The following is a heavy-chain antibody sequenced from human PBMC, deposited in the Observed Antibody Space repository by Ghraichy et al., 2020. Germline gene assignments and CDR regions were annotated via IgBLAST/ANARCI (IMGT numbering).Heavy chain of an antibody. Sequence: LSLTCAASGFTFSSYAMSWVRQAPGKGLEWVSAISGSGGSTYYADSVKGRFTISRDNSKNTLYLQMNSLRAEDTAVYYCAKSYYDSSGYYYGDYWGQGTLVTVSS. J-gene: IGHJ4*02. CDR3: AKSYYDSSGYYYGDY. CDR2: ISGSGGST. CDR1: GFTFSSYA. D-gene: IGHD3-22*01. V-gene: IGHV3-23*01.